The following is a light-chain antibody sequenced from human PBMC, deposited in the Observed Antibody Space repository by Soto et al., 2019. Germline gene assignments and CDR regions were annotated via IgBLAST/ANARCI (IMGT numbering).Light chain of an antibody. Sequence: EIVLTQSPGTLSLSPGGRATPSCRASQSVSSSYLAWYQQKPGQAPRLLIYGASSRATGIPDRFSGSGSGTDFTLTISRLEPEDFAVYYCQQYGSSPWTFGQGTKV. CDR2: GAS. CDR3: QQYGSSPWT. V-gene: IGKV3-20*01. J-gene: IGKJ1*01. CDR1: QSVSSSY.